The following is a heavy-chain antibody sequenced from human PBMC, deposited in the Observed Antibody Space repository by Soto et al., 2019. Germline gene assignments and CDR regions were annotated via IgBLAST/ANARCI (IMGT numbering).Heavy chain of an antibody. CDR3: ARRTGTAPRFDF. D-gene: IGHD1-7*01. Sequence: QVQLVESGGGVVQPGRSLRLSCSASGFTFSDFEMYWIRQAPGKGPDWVSFISYDGSNQYYAGSVKGRFTISRDNYKNTLFLLMSSLRPEDTAVYFCARRTGTAPRFDFWGQGTLVTVSS. CDR2: ISYDGSNQ. V-gene: IGHV3-30-3*01. J-gene: IGHJ4*02. CDR1: GFTFSDFE.